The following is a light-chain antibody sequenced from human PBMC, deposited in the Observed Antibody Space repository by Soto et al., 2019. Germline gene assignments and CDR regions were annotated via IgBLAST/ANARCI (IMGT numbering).Light chain of an antibody. CDR3: QQYGTSPRYS. V-gene: IGKV3-20*01. CDR2: ATS. Sequence: EIVLTQSPGTLSLSPGESVTLSCRASQSVSRIYLAWYQQKPGQAPRLVIYATSSRATGIPDRFSGSGSGTDFTLTISRLEPEDFAVYYCQQYGTSPRYSFGQGTRLEIK. J-gene: IGKJ2*03. CDR1: QSVSRIY.